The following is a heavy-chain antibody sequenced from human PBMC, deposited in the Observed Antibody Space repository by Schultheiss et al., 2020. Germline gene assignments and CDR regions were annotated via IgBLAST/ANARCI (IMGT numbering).Heavy chain of an antibody. J-gene: IGHJ4*02. CDR2: IYYSGST. CDR1: GGSISSYY. Sequence: SETLSLTCTVSGGSISSYYWSWIRQPPGRGLEWIGYIYYSGSTNYNPSLKSRVTISVDTSKNQFSLKLSSVTAADTAVYYCARGVYWGSGGSYYFDYWGQGTLVTVSS. V-gene: IGHV4-59*01. CDR3: ARGVYWGSGGSYYFDY. D-gene: IGHD1-26*01.